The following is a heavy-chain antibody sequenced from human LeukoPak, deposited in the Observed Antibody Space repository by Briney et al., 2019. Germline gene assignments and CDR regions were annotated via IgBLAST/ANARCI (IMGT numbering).Heavy chain of an antibody. J-gene: IGHJ3*02. V-gene: IGHV4-4*07. Sequence: TSETLSLTYTVSGGSISSYYWSWIRQPAGKGLEWIGRIYTSGSTNYNPSLKSRVTMSVDTSKNQFSLKLSSVTAADTAVYYCARSSNSYFWSGYYEGYAFDIWGQGTMVTVSS. CDR2: IYTSGST. CDR3: ARSSNSYFWSGYYEGYAFDI. CDR1: GGSISSYY. D-gene: IGHD3-3*01.